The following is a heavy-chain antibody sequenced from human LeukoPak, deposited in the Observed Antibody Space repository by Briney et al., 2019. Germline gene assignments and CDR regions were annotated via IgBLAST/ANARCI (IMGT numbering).Heavy chain of an antibody. V-gene: IGHV4-30-4*01. J-gene: IGHJ1*01. CDR3: ARVPYAEYFQH. CDR2: ISYSGST. CDR1: GASISSGNYY. Sequence: PSETLSLTCIVSGASISSGNYYWSWIRQPPGKGLEWIGSISYSGSTYYNPSLKSRITISVESSKNQFSLNLSSVTAADTAVYYCARVPYAEYFQHWGQGTLVTVSS.